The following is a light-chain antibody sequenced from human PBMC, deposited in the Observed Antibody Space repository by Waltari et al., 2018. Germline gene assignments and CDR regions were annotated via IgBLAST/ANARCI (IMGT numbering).Light chain of an antibody. J-gene: IGLJ3*02. CDR1: SSDIGRYDI. CDR3: CSYAGNYVWV. CDR2: DVS. V-gene: IGLV2-23*02. Sequence: QSALTQPAAVSGSPGQSVTISCTGASSDIGRYDIVSWYQQHPGNAPKLVSSDVSKRPSGVSDRFSGSKSGDTASLTMSGLQFEDEADYYCCSYAGNYVWVFGGGTRLTVL.